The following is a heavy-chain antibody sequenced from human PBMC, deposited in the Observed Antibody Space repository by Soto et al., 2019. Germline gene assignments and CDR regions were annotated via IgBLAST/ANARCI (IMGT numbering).Heavy chain of an antibody. CDR3: TREHQVRGFDT. V-gene: IGHV1-8*01. CDR2: MNPNSGNT. Sequence: QVQLVQSGAEVKKPGASVKVSCKASGYTFTSYDINWVRQATGQGLEWMGWMNPNSGNTGYSQKFQCRVTMTRHTSISTAYLELSSLRSEHTAGYYWTREHQVRGFDTCGPGTLVTVSS. CDR1: GYTFTSYD. J-gene: IGHJ5*02. D-gene: IGHD6-13*01.